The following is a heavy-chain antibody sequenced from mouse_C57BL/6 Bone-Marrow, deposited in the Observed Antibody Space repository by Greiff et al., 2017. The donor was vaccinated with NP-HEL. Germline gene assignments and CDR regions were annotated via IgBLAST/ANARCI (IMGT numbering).Heavy chain of an antibody. CDR2: IRSKSNNYAT. D-gene: IGHD2-4*01. CDR1: GFSFNTYA. Sequence: EVQVVESGGGLVQPKGSLKLSCAASGFSFNTYAMNWVRQAPGKGLEWVARIRSKSNNYATYYADSVKDRFTISRDDSESMLYLQMNNLKTEDTAMYYCVRHGWDYPFAYWGQGTLVTVSA. CDR3: VRHGWDYPFAY. V-gene: IGHV10-1*01. J-gene: IGHJ3*01.